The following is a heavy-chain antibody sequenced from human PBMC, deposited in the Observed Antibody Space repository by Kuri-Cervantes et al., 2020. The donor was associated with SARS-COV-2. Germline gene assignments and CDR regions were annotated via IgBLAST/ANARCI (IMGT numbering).Heavy chain of an antibody. CDR3: ARRAYCSSTSCSYNWFDP. V-gene: IGHV4-34*01. Sequence: GSLRLSCTVSGGSISSYYWSWIRQPPGKGLEWIGEINHSGSTNYNPSLKSRVTISVDTSKNQFSLKLSSATAADTAVYYCARRAYCSSTSCSYNWFDPWGQGTLVTVSS. CDR1: GGSISSYY. CDR2: INHSGST. J-gene: IGHJ5*02. D-gene: IGHD2-2*01.